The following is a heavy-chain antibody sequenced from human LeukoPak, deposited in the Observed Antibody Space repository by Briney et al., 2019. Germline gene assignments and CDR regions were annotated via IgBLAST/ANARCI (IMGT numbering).Heavy chain of an antibody. V-gene: IGHV1-18*01. D-gene: IGHD3-10*01. CDR3: ARIASDGSGTNHY. J-gene: IGHJ4*02. CDR1: GYMFSSYG. CDR2: ISVYNGNT. Sequence: ASVKVPCKASGYMFSSYGITWVRQAPGQGLECMGWISVYNGNTKSAQNLQGRVIMTTDTSTNTAHMELRSLRSDDTAVYYCARIASDGSGTNHYWGQGTQVIVSS.